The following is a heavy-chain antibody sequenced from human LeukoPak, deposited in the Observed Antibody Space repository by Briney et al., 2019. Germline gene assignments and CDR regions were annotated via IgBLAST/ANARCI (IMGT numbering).Heavy chain of an antibody. D-gene: IGHD5-18*01. V-gene: IGHV1-69*06. CDR2: IIPIFGTA. Sequence: GASVKVSCKASGGTFSSYAISWVRQAPGQGLEWMGGIIPIFGTANYAQKFQGRVTITADKSTSTAYMELSSLRSEDTAVYYCARVGSSSGYSYGPPDYWGQGTLVTVSS. CDR3: ARVGSSSGYSYGPPDY. J-gene: IGHJ4*02. CDR1: GGTFSSYA.